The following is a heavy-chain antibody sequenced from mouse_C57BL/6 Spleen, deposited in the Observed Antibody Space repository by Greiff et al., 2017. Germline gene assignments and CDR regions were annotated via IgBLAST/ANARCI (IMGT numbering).Heavy chain of an antibody. Sequence: VQLRQSGAELVKPGASVKISCKASGYTFTDYYINWVKQRPGQGLDWIGKIGPGSGSTYYNEKFKGKATLTADKSSSTAYMQLSSLTSEDSAVYFCARSFYYYGPSYAMDYWGQGTSVTVSS. J-gene: IGHJ4*01. CDR3: ARSFYYYGPSYAMDY. V-gene: IGHV1-77*01. D-gene: IGHD1-1*01. CDR2: IGPGSGST. CDR1: GYTFTDYY.